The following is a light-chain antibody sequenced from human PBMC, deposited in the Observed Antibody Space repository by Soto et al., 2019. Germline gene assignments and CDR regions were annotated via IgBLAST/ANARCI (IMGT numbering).Light chain of an antibody. J-gene: IGLJ1*01. Sequence: QSALTQPPSASGSPGQSITISCTGTSSDVGGYNYVSWYQQHPGKAPKLMIYEVSKRPSGVSNRFSGSKSGNTASLTISGLQAEDEADYYCSSYTGSSSYVFGTGTKVTVL. CDR2: EVS. CDR3: SSYTGSSSYV. V-gene: IGLV2-14*01. CDR1: SSDVGGYNY.